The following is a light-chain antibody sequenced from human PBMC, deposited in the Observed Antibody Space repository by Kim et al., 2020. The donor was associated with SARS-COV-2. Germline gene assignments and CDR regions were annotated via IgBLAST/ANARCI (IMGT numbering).Light chain of an antibody. Sequence: VAPGQTASIPCSGDKLGDKYACWYQQKPGQSPVLVIYQDSKRPSGIPGRFSGSNSGNTATLTIGGTQAMDEADYYCQAWDSSTAVFGGGTQLTVL. CDR3: QAWDSSTAV. V-gene: IGLV3-1*01. CDR2: QDS. CDR1: KLGDKY. J-gene: IGLJ2*01.